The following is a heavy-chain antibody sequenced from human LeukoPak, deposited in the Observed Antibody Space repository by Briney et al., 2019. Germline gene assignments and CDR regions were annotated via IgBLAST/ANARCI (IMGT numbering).Heavy chain of an antibody. Sequence: GGSLRLSCAASGFTFDEYGMSWVRQTPGKGLEWVSGIDWTGGSTGYADSVKGRFTISRNNAKNSLYLQMSSLRAEDTALYYCARRAMIVVATPAVDYWGQGTLVTVS. CDR3: ARRAMIVVATPAVDY. V-gene: IGHV3-20*04. CDR1: GFTFDEYG. J-gene: IGHJ4*02. D-gene: IGHD3-22*01. CDR2: IDWTGGST.